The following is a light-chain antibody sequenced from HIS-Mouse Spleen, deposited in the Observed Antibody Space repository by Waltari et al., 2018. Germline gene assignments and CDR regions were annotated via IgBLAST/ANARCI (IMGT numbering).Light chain of an antibody. V-gene: IGLV2-23*01. CDR2: EGS. Sequence: QSALTQPASVSGSPGQSLPIPCTGTSSDVGSYNLVSWYQQHPGKAPKLMIYEGSKRPSGVSNRFSGSKSGNTASLTISGLQAEDEADYYCCSYAGSSPYVVFGGGTKLTVL. CDR3: CSYAGSSPYVV. J-gene: IGLJ2*01. CDR1: SSDVGSYNL.